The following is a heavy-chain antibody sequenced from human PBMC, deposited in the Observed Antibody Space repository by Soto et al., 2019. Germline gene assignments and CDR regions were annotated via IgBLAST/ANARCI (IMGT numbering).Heavy chain of an antibody. CDR3: ARGDYQNWFDP. CDR2: IYYTVST. CDR1: GGSVSSGSYR. J-gene: IGHJ5*02. V-gene: IGHV4-61*03. Sequence: PSETLSLTCTVSGGSVSSGSYRCAWIRQPPGKGLEYIGSIYYTVSTNYNPSLKSRVSISLDAPMNHFSLKMTSVTAADTAVYFCARGDYQNWFDPWGLGTMVTVSS. D-gene: IGHD3-10*01.